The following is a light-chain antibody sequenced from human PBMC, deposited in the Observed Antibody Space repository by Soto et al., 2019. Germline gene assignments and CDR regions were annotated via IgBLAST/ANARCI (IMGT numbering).Light chain of an antibody. CDR1: NSDIGNYNI. CDR3: CSYAGSNNFV. J-gene: IGLJ1*01. CDR2: EVT. V-gene: IGLV2-23*02. Sequence: QSVLTQPASVSGSPGQSITISCTGSNSDIGNYNIVSWYQQHPDKAPQLIIYEVTKRPAGVSNRFSGSKSGNTASLTISGLQAEDEGDYHCCSYAGSNNFVFGTGTKVTVL.